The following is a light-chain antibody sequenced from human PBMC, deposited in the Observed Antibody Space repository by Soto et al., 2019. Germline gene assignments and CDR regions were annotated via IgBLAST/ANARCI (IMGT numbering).Light chain of an antibody. Sequence: EIGMTQSPATVSLSPGERATLSCRASQSVSSNLAWYQQKPGQSPRLLIYGASTRATGIPARFSGSGSGTEFTLTISSLQSEDFAVYYCQQRSNWPRLITFGQGTRLEI. V-gene: IGKV3-15*01. CDR1: QSVSSN. CDR2: GAS. J-gene: IGKJ5*01. CDR3: QQRSNWPRLIT.